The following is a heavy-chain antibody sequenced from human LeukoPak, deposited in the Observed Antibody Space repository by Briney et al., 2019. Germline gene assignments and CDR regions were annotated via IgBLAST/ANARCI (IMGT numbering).Heavy chain of an antibody. Sequence: ASVEVSCKASGYTFTDYYMHWVRQAPGQGLEWMGWIIPNSGDTDYAQKFQGRVTMTRDTSISTAYMELSRLRSDDTAVYYCARDKMATNPLTLPYWGQGTLITVSS. CDR3: ARDKMATNPLTLPY. D-gene: IGHD5-24*01. J-gene: IGHJ4*02. CDR2: IIPNSGDT. V-gene: IGHV1-2*02. CDR1: GYTFTDYY.